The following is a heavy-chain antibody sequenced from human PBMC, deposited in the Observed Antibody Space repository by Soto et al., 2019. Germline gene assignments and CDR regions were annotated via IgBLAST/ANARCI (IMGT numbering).Heavy chain of an antibody. Sequence: ASVKVFCEASGYTFTTFGITWVRQSPGQGLEWMGWISAYNGNTNYAQKLQGRVTMTTDTSTSTAYMELRSLRSDDTAVYYCARGFSTIWETFYYYYGMDVWGQGTTVTVSS. CDR3: ARGFSTIWETFYYYYGMDV. J-gene: IGHJ6*02. D-gene: IGHD2-2*01. CDR1: GYTFTTFG. V-gene: IGHV1-18*01. CDR2: ISAYNGNT.